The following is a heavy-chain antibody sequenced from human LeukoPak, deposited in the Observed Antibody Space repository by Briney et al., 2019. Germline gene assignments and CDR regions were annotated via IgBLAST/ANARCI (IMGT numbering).Heavy chain of an antibody. CDR2: IYYSGST. D-gene: IGHD6-19*01. Sequence: PSETLSLTCTVSGGSISSYYWSWIRQPPGKGLEWIGYIYYSGSTNYNPSLKSRVTISVDTSKNQFSLKLSSVTAADTAVYYCARERTVAGTGVFDYWGQGTLVTVSS. J-gene: IGHJ4*02. CDR1: GGSISSYY. CDR3: ARERTVAGTGVFDY. V-gene: IGHV4-59*01.